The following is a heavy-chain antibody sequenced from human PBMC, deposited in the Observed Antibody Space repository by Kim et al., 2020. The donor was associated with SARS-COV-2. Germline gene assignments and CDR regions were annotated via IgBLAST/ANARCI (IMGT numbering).Heavy chain of an antibody. CDR3: ASGVFELASAIDY. Sequence: GESLKISCKGSGYIFTSYWIGWVRQMPGKGLEWMGIIYPGDSDTRYSPSFQGQVTISADKSISTAYLQWSSLKASDTAMYYCASGVFELASAIDYWGQGTLVTVSS. CDR1: GYIFTSYW. J-gene: IGHJ4*02. D-gene: IGHD6-6*01. V-gene: IGHV5-51*01. CDR2: IYPGDSDT.